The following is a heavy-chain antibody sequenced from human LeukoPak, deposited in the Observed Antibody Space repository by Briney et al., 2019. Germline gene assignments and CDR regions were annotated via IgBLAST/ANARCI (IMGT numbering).Heavy chain of an antibody. CDR3: ARGLTYYYDSSGYYYLRAFDI. CDR1: GGSISSSSYY. J-gene: IGHJ3*02. Sequence: SETLSLTCTVSGGSISSSSYYWGWIRQPAGKGLEWIGSIYYSGSTYYNPSLKSRVTISVDTSKNQFSLKLSSVTAADTAVYYCARGLTYYYDSSGYYYLRAFDIWGQGTMVTVSS. D-gene: IGHD3-22*01. V-gene: IGHV4-39*01. CDR2: IYYSGST.